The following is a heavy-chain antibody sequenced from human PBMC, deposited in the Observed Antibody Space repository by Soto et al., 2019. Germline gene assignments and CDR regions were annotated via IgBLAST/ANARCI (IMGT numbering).Heavy chain of an antibody. D-gene: IGHD6-19*01. CDR2: ISGSGGST. V-gene: IGHV3-23*01. J-gene: IGHJ4*02. Sequence: EVQLLESGGGLVQPGGSLRLSCAASGFTFSSYAMNWVRQAPGKGLEWVSVISGSGGSTYYADCVKGRYTISRDNTKNTLYRQMNSLRAEDTAGYYCARRSSGGYFDYWGQGTVV. CDR3: ARRSSGGYFDY. CDR1: GFTFSSYA.